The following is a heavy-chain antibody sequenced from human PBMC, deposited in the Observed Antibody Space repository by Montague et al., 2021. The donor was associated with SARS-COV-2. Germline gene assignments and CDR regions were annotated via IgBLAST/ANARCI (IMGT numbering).Heavy chain of an antibody. CDR1: GDSIGSSSYY. Sequence: SETLSLTCTVSGDSIGSSSYYWGWIRQPPGKGLEWIGSIYHNGNTYYNPSLKTRVSLSIDERKNQFSLKFYSVTVADTAVYSCARGRKMGGSGYYYNWGQGTLVTVSS. D-gene: IGHD3-22*01. V-gene: IGHV4-39*01. CDR2: IYHNGNT. CDR3: ARGRKMGGSGYYYN. J-gene: IGHJ1*01.